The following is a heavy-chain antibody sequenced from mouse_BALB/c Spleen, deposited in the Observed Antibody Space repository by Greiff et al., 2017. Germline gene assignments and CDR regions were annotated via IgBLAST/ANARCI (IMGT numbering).Heavy chain of an antibody. V-gene: IGHV1-20*02. CDR3: ARRGDYDAMDY. Sequence: VQLQQSGPELVKPGASVKISCKASGYSFTGYFMNWVMQSHGKSLEWIGRINPYNGDTFYNQKFKGKATLTVDKSSSTAHMELRSLASEDSAVYYCARRGDYDAMDYWGQGTSVTV. CDR2: INPYNGDT. CDR1: GYSFTGYF. J-gene: IGHJ4*01.